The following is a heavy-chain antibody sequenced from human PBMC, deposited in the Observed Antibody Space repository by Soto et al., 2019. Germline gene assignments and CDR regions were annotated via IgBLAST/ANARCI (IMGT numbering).Heavy chain of an antibody. J-gene: IGHJ6*02. V-gene: IGHV3-48*04. Sequence: GGSLRLSCAASGFTFSSYCMSWVRQAPGKGLEWVSYISSSGTTIYYADSVKGRFTISRDNARNSLFLQMNSLRAEDTAVYYCAKGYVWGSYRPSMDVWGHGTTVTVSS. CDR3: AKGYVWGSYRPSMDV. D-gene: IGHD3-16*02. CDR1: GFTFSSYC. CDR2: ISSSGTTI.